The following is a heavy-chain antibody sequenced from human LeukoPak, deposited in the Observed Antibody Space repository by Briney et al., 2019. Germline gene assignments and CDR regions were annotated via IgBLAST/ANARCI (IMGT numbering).Heavy chain of an antibody. D-gene: IGHD3-22*01. V-gene: IGHV4-4*07. CDR3: ARLHHSGYSLGYGMDV. CDR1: GGSISSYY. Sequence: SETLSPTCTVSGGSISSYYWSWIRQPAGKGLEWIGRIYTSGSANYNPSLKSRVTMSVDTSKNQFSLKLSSVTAADTAVYYCARLHHSGYSLGYGMDVWGQGTTVTVSS. CDR2: IYTSGSA. J-gene: IGHJ6*02.